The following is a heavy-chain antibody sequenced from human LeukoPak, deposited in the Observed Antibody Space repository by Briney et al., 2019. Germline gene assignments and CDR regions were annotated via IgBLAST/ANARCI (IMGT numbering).Heavy chain of an antibody. J-gene: IGHJ4*02. CDR3: ASGSSGLTGVDY. CDR2: ISYDGSNK. CDR1: GFTFSSYA. Sequence: PGRSLRLSCAASGFTFSSYAMHWVRQAPGKGLEWVAVISYDGSNKYYADSVKGRFTISRDNSKNTLYLQINSLRAEDTAVYYCASGSSGLTGVDYWGQGTLVTVSS. D-gene: IGHD3-9*01. V-gene: IGHV3-30-3*01.